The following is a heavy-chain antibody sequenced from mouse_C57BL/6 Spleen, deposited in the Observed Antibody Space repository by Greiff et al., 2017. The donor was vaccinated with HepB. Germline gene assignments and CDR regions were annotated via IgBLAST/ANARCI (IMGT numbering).Heavy chain of an antibody. V-gene: IGHV1-42*01. CDR2: INPSTGGT. CDR1: GYSFTGYY. CDR3: ARGLRGYGNPFGY. J-gene: IGHJ2*01. Sequence: EVQLQQSGPELVKPGASVKISCKASGYSFTGYYMNWVKQSPEKSLEWIGEINPSTGGTTYNQKFKAKATLTVDKSSSTAYMQLKSLTSEDSAVYYCARGLRGYGNPFGYWGEGTTLTVSS. D-gene: IGHD2-1*01.